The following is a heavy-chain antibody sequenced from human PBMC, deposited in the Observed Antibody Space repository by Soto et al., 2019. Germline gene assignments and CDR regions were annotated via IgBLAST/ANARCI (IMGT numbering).Heavy chain of an antibody. V-gene: IGHV1-24*01. Sequence: ASVKVSCKVSGYTLTELSMHWVRQAPGKGLEWMGGFDPEDGETIYAQKFQGRVTMTEDTSTDTAYMELSSLRSEDTAVYYCATKNPVVVVPPGDGYYYYGMDVWGQGTTVTVSS. J-gene: IGHJ6*02. CDR2: FDPEDGET. CDR1: GYTLTELS. CDR3: ATKNPVVVVPPGDGYYYYGMDV. D-gene: IGHD2-15*01.